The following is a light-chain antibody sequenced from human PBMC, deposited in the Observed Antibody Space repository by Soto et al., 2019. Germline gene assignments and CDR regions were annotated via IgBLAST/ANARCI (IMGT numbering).Light chain of an antibody. J-gene: IGKJ2*01. V-gene: IGKV3-15*01. CDR3: QQYNYWPPYT. Sequence: EIVMTQSLASLSVSTGERATLSCRASQSVSNNLAWYQQKPGQAPRLLIYGASTRATGIPARFSGSGSGTEFTLTITSLQSEDFAVYYCQQYNYWPPYTFGQGTKVDIK. CDR2: GAS. CDR1: QSVSNN.